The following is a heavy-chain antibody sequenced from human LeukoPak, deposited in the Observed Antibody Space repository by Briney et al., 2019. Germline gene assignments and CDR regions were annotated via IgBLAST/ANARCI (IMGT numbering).Heavy chain of an antibody. J-gene: IGHJ4*02. CDR3: ARDGQWLIYDY. V-gene: IGHV3-48*04. Sequence: GGSLRLSCAASGFTFSSYSMNWVRQAPGKGLEWVSYISSSGSTIYYADSVKGRFTISRDNAKNSLYLQMNSLRAEDTAVYYCARDGQWLIYDYWAREPWSPSPQ. CDR1: GFTFSSYS. D-gene: IGHD6-19*01. CDR2: ISSSGSTI.